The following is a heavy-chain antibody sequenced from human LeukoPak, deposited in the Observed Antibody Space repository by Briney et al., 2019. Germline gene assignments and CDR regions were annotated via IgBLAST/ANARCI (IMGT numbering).Heavy chain of an antibody. CDR1: GYSFTNYW. J-gene: IGHJ4*02. CDR2: INPNSGGT. D-gene: IGHD3-3*01. CDR3: ARDSGETGFWSGSYFDY. Sequence: GESLKISCKGSGYSFTNYWIAWVRQAPGQGLEWMGWINPNSGGTNYAQKFQGRVTMTRDTSISTAYMELSRLRSDDTAVYYCARDSGETGFWSGSYFDYWGQGTLVTVSS. V-gene: IGHV1-2*02.